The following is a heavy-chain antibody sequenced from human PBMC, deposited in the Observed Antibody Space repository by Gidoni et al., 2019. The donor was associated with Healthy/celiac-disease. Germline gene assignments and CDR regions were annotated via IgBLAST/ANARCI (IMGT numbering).Heavy chain of an antibody. CDR2: IYYSGST. D-gene: IGHD2-15*01. Sequence: QLQLQESGPGLVKPSETLSLTCTVSGGSISSSSYYWGWIRQPPGKGLEWIGSIYYSGSTYYNPSLKSRVTISVDTSKNQFSLKLSSVTAADTAVYYCARTCSGGSCYLNFDYWGQGTLVTVSS. J-gene: IGHJ4*02. CDR1: GGSISSSSYY. CDR3: ARTCSGGSCYLNFDY. V-gene: IGHV4-39*01.